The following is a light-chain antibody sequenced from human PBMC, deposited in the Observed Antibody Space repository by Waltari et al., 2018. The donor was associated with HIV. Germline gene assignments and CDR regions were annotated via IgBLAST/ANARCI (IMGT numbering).Light chain of an antibody. CDR1: FGSVSTTSY. Sequence: QTVVTQEPSYYVSPGGTIPLTCGFTFGSVSTTSYPAWYKQDPGQAPRTLIYNTLVRSPGVPGRFSGSKSGNTASLTVSGLQAEDEAEYYCWSYAGSNNPVVFGGGTKLTVL. CDR2: NTL. V-gene: IGLV8-61*01. J-gene: IGLJ2*01. CDR3: WSYAGSNNPVV.